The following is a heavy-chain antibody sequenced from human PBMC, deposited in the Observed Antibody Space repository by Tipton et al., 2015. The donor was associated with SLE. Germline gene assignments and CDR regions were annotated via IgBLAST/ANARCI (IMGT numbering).Heavy chain of an antibody. CDR3: ATRGSSSWYFFDY. V-gene: IGHV4-59*12. D-gene: IGHD6-13*01. CDR2: ISHTGRT. CDR1: GASISSDY. Sequence: LSLTCTVSGASISSDYWSWIRQSPGMGLEWIGEISHTGRTNFNPSLKSRVAISADTSKRQFSLKLSSVTAADTAVYYCATRGSSSWYFFDYWGQGTLVTVSS. J-gene: IGHJ4*02.